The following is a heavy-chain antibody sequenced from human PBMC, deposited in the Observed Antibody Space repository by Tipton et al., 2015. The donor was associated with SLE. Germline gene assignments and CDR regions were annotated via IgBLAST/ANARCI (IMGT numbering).Heavy chain of an antibody. V-gene: IGHV3-66*01. CDR1: GFTVSSNY. CDR3: ARGYGSGSYLHGFDP. Sequence: GSLRLSCAASGFTVSSNYMSWVRQAPGKGLEWVSVIYSGGSTYYADSVKGRFTISRDNSKNTLYLQMNSLRAEGTAVYYCARGYGSGSYLHGFDPWGQGTLVTVSS. CDR2: IYSGGST. J-gene: IGHJ5*02. D-gene: IGHD3-10*01.